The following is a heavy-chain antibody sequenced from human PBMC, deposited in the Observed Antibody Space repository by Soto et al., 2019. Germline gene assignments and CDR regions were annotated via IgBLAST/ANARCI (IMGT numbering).Heavy chain of an antibody. V-gene: IGHV3-33*06. D-gene: IGHD2-2*01. CDR1: GFTFSSYG. CDR3: AKGYCSGTSCYGVSWFDP. Sequence: GGSLRLSCAASGFTFSSYGMHWVRQAPGKGLEWVAVIWYDGSNKYYADSVKGRFTISRDNSKNTLYLQMNSLRAEDTAVYYCAKGYCSGTSCYGVSWFDPWGQGTLVTVSS. CDR2: IWYDGSNK. J-gene: IGHJ5*02.